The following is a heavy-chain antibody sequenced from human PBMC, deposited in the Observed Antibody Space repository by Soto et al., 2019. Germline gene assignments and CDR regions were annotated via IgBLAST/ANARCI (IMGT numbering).Heavy chain of an antibody. CDR3: ARLQKMLGSRSNKPFDY. J-gene: IGHJ4*02. Sequence: SETLSLTCAVYGGSFSGYYWSWIRQPPGKGLEWIGEINHSGSTNYNPSLKSRVTISVDTSKNQFSLKLSSVTAADTAVYYCARLQKMLGSRSNKPFDYWGQGTLVTVSS. D-gene: IGHD4-4*01. CDR2: INHSGST. CDR1: GGSFSGYY. V-gene: IGHV4-34*01.